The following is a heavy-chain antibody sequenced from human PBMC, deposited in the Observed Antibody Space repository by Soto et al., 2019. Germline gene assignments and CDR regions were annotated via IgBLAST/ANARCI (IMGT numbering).Heavy chain of an antibody. V-gene: IGHV3-7*01. J-gene: IGHJ4*02. Sequence: EVQLVESGGGLVQPGGSLRLSCAVSGFTFSTYWMTWVRQAPGKGLEWVANIKEDGSEKHYVDSVKGRFTISRDNAKNSLYLQMNSLRAEDTAVYFCARGGSESVYWGQGTLVTVSS. D-gene: IGHD3-10*01. CDR3: ARGGSESVY. CDR1: GFTFSTYW. CDR2: IKEDGSEK.